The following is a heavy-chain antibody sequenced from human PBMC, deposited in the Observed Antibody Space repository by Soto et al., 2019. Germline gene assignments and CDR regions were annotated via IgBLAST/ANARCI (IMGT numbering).Heavy chain of an antibody. CDR2: INPNSGGT. V-gene: IGHV1-2*02. D-gene: IGHD6-13*01. J-gene: IGHJ4*02. CDR1: GYTFTGYY. CDR3: ARPLRFGSSSWYYY. Sequence: ASGKVSCKASGYTFTGYYMHWVRQAPGQGLEWMGWINPNSGGTNYAQTFQGRVTMTRDTSISTAYMELSRLRSDDTAVYYCARPLRFGSSSWYYYWGQGTLVTVS.